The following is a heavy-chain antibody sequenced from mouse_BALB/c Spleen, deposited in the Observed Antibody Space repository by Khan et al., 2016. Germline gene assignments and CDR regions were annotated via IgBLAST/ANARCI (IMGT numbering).Heavy chain of an antibody. V-gene: IGHV1-87*01. CDR2: IYPGDGDT. J-gene: IGHJ3*01. CDR3: ADALFVY. CDR1: GYTSANYW. Sequence: QVQLQQPGAELVRPGASVRLSCKVSGYTSANYWMQWVKQRPGQGLEWIGSIYPGDGDTRYSQKFKDKATLTADKSSSSAYMHLRSVASEDSAVYYCADALFVYWGQGTLVTVSA.